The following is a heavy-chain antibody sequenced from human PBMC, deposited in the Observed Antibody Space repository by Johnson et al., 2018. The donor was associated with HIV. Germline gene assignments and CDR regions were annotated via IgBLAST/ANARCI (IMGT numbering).Heavy chain of an antibody. J-gene: IGHJ3*01. CDR2: IWYDGSNK. CDR3: AEGRRSGYYSLADAFDV. V-gene: IGHV3-30*02. D-gene: IGHD3-22*01. Sequence: QVQLVESGGGVVQPGGSLRLSCAASGFTFSSYGMHWVRQAPGKGLEWVAFIWYDGSNKFYADSVKGRFTISRDNSKNTLYLQMNSRRAEDTAVYYCAEGRRSGYYSLADAFDVWGQGTMVTVAS. CDR1: GFTFSSYG.